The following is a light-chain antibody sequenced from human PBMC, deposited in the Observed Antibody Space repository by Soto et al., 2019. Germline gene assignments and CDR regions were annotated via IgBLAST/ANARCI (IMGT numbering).Light chain of an antibody. CDR2: DAS. CDR3: QHLSNWPFT. CDR1: QSFTSY. Sequence: EIVLTQSPATLSLSTGERATLSCRTSQSFTSYLAWYQHKPGQAPRLLIYDASIRATGIPARFSVSGSETDFTLTISSLEPEDFACYYWQHLSNWPFTFGQGNQLEIK. V-gene: IGKV3-11*01. J-gene: IGKJ5*01.